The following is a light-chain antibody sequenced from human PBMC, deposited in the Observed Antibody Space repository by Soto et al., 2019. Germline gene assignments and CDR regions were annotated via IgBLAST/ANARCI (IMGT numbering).Light chain of an antibody. J-gene: IGLJ1*01. V-gene: IGLV2-14*03. Sequence: QSALTQPASVSGSPGQSITVSCTGTSSDIGAYNYVSWYQQHPGKAPRVIIYEVNNRPSGVSNRFSGSKSGNTASLTISGLQPEDEADYYCASFTTISTRVFGTGTQLTVL. CDR3: ASFTTISTRV. CDR2: EVN. CDR1: SSDIGAYNY.